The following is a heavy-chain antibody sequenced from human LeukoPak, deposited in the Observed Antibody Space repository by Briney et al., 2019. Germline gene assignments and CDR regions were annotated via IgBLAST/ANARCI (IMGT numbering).Heavy chain of an antibody. CDR1: GFTFSSYS. CDR3: ARDARRETVWAAVQPGIDY. CDR2: ISSSSSTI. D-gene: IGHD1-14*01. J-gene: IGHJ4*02. Sequence: PGGSLRLSCAASGFTFSSYSMNWVRQAPGKGLEWASYISSSSSTIYYADSVKGRFTISRDNAKNSLYLQMNSLRAEDTAVYYCARDARRETVWAAVQPGIDYWGQGTLVTVSS. V-gene: IGHV3-48*01.